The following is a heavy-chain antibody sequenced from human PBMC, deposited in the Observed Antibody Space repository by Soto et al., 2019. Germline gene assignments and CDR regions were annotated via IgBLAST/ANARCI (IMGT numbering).Heavy chain of an antibody. CDR1: GFTFSNYW. V-gene: IGHV3-74*01. CDR3: RRGIRNKYGMDV. D-gene: IGHD5-18*01. J-gene: IGHJ6*02. Sequence: EVQLVESGGGLVQPGGSLRLSCAASGFTFSNYWMHWVRQAPGEGLEWVSRINTDGSTMNYVDSVRGRLIISRDNAKNTLYLQMNSLRVEDTAVYYCRRGIRNKYGMDVWGQGTTV. CDR2: INTDGSTM.